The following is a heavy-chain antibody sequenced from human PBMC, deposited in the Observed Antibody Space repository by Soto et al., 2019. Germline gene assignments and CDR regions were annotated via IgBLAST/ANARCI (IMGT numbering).Heavy chain of an antibody. CDR3: VHRAQASRSFNNWFDP. CDR2: IYWDDEK. V-gene: IGHV2-5*02. CDR1: GFSLSTSGVG. J-gene: IGHJ5*02. D-gene: IGHD3-10*01. Sequence: QITLKESGLTLVKPTQTLTLTCTFSGFSLSTSGVGVGWIRQPPGKALEWLALIYWDDEKRYSPSLKNRLTITRDISKNQVVLTMANMEPLDTATYYCVHRAQASRSFNNWFDPWGQGTLVTVSS.